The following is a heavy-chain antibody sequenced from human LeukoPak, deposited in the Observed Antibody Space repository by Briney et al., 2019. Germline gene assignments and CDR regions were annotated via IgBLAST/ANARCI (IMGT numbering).Heavy chain of an antibody. CDR1: GFILNIYN. CDR2: ISTSS. J-gene: IGHJ4*02. CDR3: ARGLGASGY. V-gene: IGHV3-21*01. Sequence: GGSLRLSCAASGFILNIYNMNWVRQAPGKGLEWVSSISTSSNYADSVKGRFTISRDNANKSLYLQMNSLRAEDTAVYYCARGLGASGYWGQGTLVTVSS. D-gene: IGHD6-19*01.